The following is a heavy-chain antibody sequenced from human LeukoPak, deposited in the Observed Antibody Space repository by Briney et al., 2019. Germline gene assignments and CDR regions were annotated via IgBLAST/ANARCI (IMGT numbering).Heavy chain of an antibody. CDR1: GFSFRSFW. Sequence: GGSLRLSCAASGFSFRSFWMSWVRQAPGKGLEWVASIKEDGSDKYYVESVKGRFTISRDNARNSLYLQMNSLRAEDTAVYYCARVLWFGGIYYFDYWGQGTLVTVSS. CDR2: IKEDGSDK. CDR3: ARVLWFGGIYYFDY. V-gene: IGHV3-7*04. J-gene: IGHJ4*02. D-gene: IGHD3-10*01.